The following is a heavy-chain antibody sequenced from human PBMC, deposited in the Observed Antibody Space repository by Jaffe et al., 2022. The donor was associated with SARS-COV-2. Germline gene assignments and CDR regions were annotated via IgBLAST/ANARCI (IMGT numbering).Heavy chain of an antibody. CDR3: ARSGSYLGGLEY. Sequence: QVQLDQSGAEVKKPGSSVKLSCTASGGTFNSYPISWVRQAPGRGLEWLGRITPMYDVANYAPKFQGRVTISADTSTSMAYLELTSLTPDDTAVYYCARSGSYLGGLEYWGQGTLVTVSS. CDR2: ITPMYDVA. J-gene: IGHJ4*02. D-gene: IGHD1-26*01. CDR1: GGTFNSYP. V-gene: IGHV1-69*02.